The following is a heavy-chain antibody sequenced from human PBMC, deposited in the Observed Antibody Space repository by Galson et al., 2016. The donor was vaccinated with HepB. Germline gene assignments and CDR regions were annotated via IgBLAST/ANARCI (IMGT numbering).Heavy chain of an antibody. CDR2: ISYDGIKK. D-gene: IGHD3-16*02. CDR3: ASDTLVVSRGVIFYMDV. J-gene: IGHJ6*03. Sequence: SLRLSCAASGFSFRGYAMHWVRQAPGKGLERVAIISYDGIKKDYADSVKGRFTISRDNAKNSVYLQINSLRAEDTAVYYCASDTLVVSRGVIFYMDVWGKGTTVTVAS. V-gene: IGHV3-30*03. CDR1: GFSFRGYA.